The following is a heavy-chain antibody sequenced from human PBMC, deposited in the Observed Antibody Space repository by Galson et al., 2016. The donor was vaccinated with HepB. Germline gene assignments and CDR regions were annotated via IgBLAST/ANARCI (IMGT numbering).Heavy chain of an antibody. CDR2: ISSGSSTI. D-gene: IGHD3-10*01. CDR1: EFTFSSYG. Sequence: SLRLSCAASEFTFSSYGMNWVRQAPGKGLEWISYISSGSSTIYYADSVQGRFTVSRDNTKNSLYLQMNSLRAADTAVYYCARGRYGSGSLYNWFDPWGQGTLVTVSS. V-gene: IGHV3-48*04. J-gene: IGHJ5*02. CDR3: ARGRYGSGSLYNWFDP.